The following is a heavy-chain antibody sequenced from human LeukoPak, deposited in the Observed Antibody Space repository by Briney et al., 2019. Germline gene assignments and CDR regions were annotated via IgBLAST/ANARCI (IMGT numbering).Heavy chain of an antibody. V-gene: IGHV1-2*06. D-gene: IGHD3-3*01. CDR3: ARGPRVLRFLEWLLTFDY. CDR2: INPNSGGT. J-gene: IGHJ4*02. Sequence: GASVKVSCKASGYTFTGYYMHWMRQAPGQGLEWMGRINPNSGGTNYAQKFQGRVTTTRDTSISTAYMELSRLRSDDTAVYYCARGPRVLRFLEWLLTFDYWGQGTLVTVSS. CDR1: GYTFTGYY.